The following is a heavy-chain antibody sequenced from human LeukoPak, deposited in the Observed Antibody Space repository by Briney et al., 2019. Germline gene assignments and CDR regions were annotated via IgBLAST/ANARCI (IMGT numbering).Heavy chain of an antibody. CDR3: ARRLEFDY. CDR1: GFTFSSYA. Sequence: GGSLRLSCAASGFTFSSYAMHWVRQAPGKGLEWVAVISYDGSNKYYADSVKGRFTISRDNSKNTLYLQMNSLRAEDTAVYYCARRLEFDYWGQGTLVTVSS. CDR2: ISYDGSNK. V-gene: IGHV3-30-3*01. J-gene: IGHJ4*02.